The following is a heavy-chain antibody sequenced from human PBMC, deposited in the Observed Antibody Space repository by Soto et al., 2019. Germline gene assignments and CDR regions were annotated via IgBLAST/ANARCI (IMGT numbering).Heavy chain of an antibody. J-gene: IGHJ4*02. CDR1: GGSISSGGYS. D-gene: IGHD5-12*01. Sequence: SETLSLTCAVSGGSISSGGYSWSWIRQPPGKGLEWIGYIYHSGSTYYNPSLKSRVTISVDRSKNQFSLKLSSVTAADTAVYYCARGGYNGFDYWGQGTLVTVSS. V-gene: IGHV4-30-2*01. CDR2: IYHSGST. CDR3: ARGGYNGFDY.